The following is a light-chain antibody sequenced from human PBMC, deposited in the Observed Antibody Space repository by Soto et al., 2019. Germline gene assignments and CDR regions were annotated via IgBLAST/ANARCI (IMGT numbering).Light chain of an antibody. CDR2: GAS. Sequence: EIVLTQSPATRSLSPGERATLSFRASQSVSSDWAWYQQNPGHAPRILIYGASSRATGIPDRFSGSGSETAFTLTVRSLQSEDFAVYFCQQYNNWPSFGQGTRLEIK. CDR3: QQYNNWPS. V-gene: IGKV3D-15*01. CDR1: QSVSSD. J-gene: IGKJ5*01.